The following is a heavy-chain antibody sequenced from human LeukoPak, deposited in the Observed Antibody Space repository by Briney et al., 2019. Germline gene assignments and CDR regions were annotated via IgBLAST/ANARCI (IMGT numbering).Heavy chain of an antibody. CDR2: TSDRGDYT. CDR3: AKKAQYNGNYPLDY. J-gene: IGHJ4*02. Sequence: GGSLRLSCAASGFTFTSYSMSWVRQAPGKGPEWVSGTSDRGDYTYYADSVKGRFTISRDNSKNTLYLQMNSLRAEDTALYFCAKKAQYNGNYPLDYWGQGTLVTVSS. V-gene: IGHV3-23*01. D-gene: IGHD1-26*01. CDR1: GFTFTSYS.